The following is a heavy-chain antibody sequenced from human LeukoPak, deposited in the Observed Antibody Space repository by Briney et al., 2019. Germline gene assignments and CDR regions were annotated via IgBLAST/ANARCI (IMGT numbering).Heavy chain of an antibody. CDR3: VRQGLPGYYYGMDV. D-gene: IGHD3-10*01. Sequence: ASETLSLTCTVSGGSISSYYWSWIRQPPGKGLEWIGYIYYSGSTNYNPSLKSRVTISVDTSKNQFSLKLSSVTAADTAVYYCVRQGLPGYYYGMDVWGQGTTVTVSS. V-gene: IGHV4-59*08. J-gene: IGHJ6*02. CDR1: GGSISSYY. CDR2: IYYSGST.